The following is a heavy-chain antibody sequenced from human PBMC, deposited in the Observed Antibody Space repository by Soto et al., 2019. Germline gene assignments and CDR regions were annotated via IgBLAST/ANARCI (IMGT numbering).Heavy chain of an antibody. CDR3: ARAMGAAAGTYYYYYYYMDV. V-gene: IGHV3-11*01. Sequence: QVQLVESGGGLVKPGGSVRLSCAASGFTFSDYYMSWIRQAPGKGLEWVSYISSSGSTIYYADSVKGRFTISRDNAKNSLYLQMNSLRAEDTAVYYCARAMGAAAGTYYYYYYYMDVWGKATTVTVSS. CDR2: ISSSGSTI. CDR1: GFTFSDYY. J-gene: IGHJ6*03. D-gene: IGHD6-13*01.